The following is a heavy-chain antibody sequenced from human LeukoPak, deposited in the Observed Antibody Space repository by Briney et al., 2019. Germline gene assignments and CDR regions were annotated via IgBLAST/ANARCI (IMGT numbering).Heavy chain of an antibody. V-gene: IGHV1-46*01. J-gene: IGHJ6*02. Sequence: ASVKISCKASGYGFGTHYIQWMGQAAGGGREGMGTINPDGENTSDDGTSYEQKFQGRGKIHNASSKNTVNMEVNTPKTEDTAIHNSARARCISSDNETEPIYYFYDLDVWGHGTTVTVSS. CDR1: GYGFGTHY. CDR3: ARARCISSDNETEPIYYFYDLDV. CDR2: INPDGENT. D-gene: IGHD2-21*01.